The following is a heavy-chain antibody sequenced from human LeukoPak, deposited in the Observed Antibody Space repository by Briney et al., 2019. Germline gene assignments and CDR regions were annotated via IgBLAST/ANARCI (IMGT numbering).Heavy chain of an antibody. CDR3: ARGGGPYDSSKE. D-gene: IGHD3-22*01. J-gene: IGHJ4*02. V-gene: IGHV1-2*02. Sequence: ASVKVSCKASGYIFTGYYIHWVRQAPGQGLEWMGWIHPNSGGTNYAQKFQGRVTMSRDTSITTAYLDLSRLRSDDTAVYYCARGGGPYDSSKEWGQGTLVTVSS. CDR2: IHPNSGGT. CDR1: GYIFTGYY.